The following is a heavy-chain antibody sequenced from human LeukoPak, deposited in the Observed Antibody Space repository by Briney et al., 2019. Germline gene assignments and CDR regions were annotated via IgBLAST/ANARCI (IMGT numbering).Heavy chain of an antibody. CDR2: IYFTGST. CDR3: ARSERGYSYGWYDY. D-gene: IGHD5-18*01. V-gene: IGHV4-59*02. Sequence: SETLSLTCTVSGGSVSSYFWSWIRQPPGKGLEWIGYIYFTGSTKYNPSLKSRVTISLDTSKNQFSLKLNSVTAADTAVYYCARSERGYSYGWYDYWGQEPWSPSPQ. CDR1: GGSVSSYF. J-gene: IGHJ4*01.